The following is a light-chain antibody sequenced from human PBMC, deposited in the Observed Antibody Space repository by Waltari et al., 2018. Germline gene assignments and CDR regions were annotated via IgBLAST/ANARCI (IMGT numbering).Light chain of an antibody. CDR3: ATWDTTLSVVV. J-gene: IGLJ2*01. CDR1: SSNIANND. Sequence: QSVLTQPPSVSAAPGQKVTISCSGSSSNIANNDVSWYQQLPGTAPKVLIYDNDERPSGTPDRFSGAKSGTSTTLHITGLQTGDEAHYYCATWDTTLSVVVFGGGTHLIVL. CDR2: DND. V-gene: IGLV1-51*01.